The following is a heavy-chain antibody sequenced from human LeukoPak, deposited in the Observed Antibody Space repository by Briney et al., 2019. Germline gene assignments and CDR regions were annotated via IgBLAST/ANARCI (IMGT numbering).Heavy chain of an antibody. Sequence: SETLSLTCAVYGGSFSGYYWSWIRQPPGKGLEWIGEINHSGSTNYNPSLKSRVTISVDTSKNQFSLKLSSVTAADTAVYYCARGAGERFDPWGQGTLVTVSS. CDR3: ARGAGERFDP. V-gene: IGHV4-34*01. D-gene: IGHD3-16*01. CDR2: INHSGST. J-gene: IGHJ5*02. CDR1: GGSFSGYY.